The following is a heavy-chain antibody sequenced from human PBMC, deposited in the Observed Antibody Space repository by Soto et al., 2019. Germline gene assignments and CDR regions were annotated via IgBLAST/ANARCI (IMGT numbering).Heavy chain of an antibody. V-gene: IGHV1-2*04. D-gene: IGHD3-16*02. CDR3: ARDSTFGGVIANNWFDP. CDR2: INPNSGGT. J-gene: IGHJ5*02. Sequence: ASVSVSCKASGYTFAGYYMHWVRQAPGQGLEWMGWINPNSGGTNYAQKFQGWVTMTRDTSISTAYMELSRLRSDDTAVYYCARDSTFGGVIANNWFDPWGQGTLVTVSS. CDR1: GYTFAGYY.